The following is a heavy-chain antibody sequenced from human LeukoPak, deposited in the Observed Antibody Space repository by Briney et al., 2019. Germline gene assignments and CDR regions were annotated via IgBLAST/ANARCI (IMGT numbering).Heavy chain of an antibody. CDR3: ASSDILTGYFSY. CDR1: GGSISSYY. Sequence: SETLSLTCTVSGGSISSYYWSWIRQPPGKGLGWIGYIYYSGSTNYNPSLKSRVTISVDTSKNQFSLKLSSVTAADTAVYYCASSDILTGYFSYWGQGTLVTVSS. V-gene: IGHV4-59*01. J-gene: IGHJ4*02. CDR2: IYYSGST. D-gene: IGHD3-9*01.